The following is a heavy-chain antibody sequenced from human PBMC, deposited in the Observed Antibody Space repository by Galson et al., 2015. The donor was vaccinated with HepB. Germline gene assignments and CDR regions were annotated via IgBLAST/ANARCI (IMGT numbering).Heavy chain of an antibody. J-gene: IGHJ3*02. CDR3: ARVNWNDAPGASDI. V-gene: IGHV1-46*01. Sequence: SVKVSCKATGYTFTNYYIHWVRQAPGQGLEWMGIINPLDDSTSYAQKFQGRVTMTRDTSTRTVYMELSSLRSEDTAVYYCARVNWNDAPGASDIWGQGTMVTVSS. CDR1: GYTFTNYY. D-gene: IGHD1-20*01. CDR2: INPLDDST.